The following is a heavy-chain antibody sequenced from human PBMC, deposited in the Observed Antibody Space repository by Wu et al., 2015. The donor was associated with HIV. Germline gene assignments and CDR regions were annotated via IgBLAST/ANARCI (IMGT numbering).Heavy chain of an antibody. CDR1: GGTLRSFA. V-gene: IGHV1-18*01. Sequence: QVHLVQSGAEVKKPGSSVKVSCKASGGTLRSFALSWVRQAPGQGLEWMGWISAYNGNTNYAQKLQGRVTMTTDTSTSTAYMELRSLRSDDTAVYYCARHGYLAHSGSYYHDAFDIWGQGTMVTVSS. D-gene: IGHD1-26*01. CDR2: ISAYNGNT. CDR3: ARHGYLAHSGSYYHDAFDI. J-gene: IGHJ3*02.